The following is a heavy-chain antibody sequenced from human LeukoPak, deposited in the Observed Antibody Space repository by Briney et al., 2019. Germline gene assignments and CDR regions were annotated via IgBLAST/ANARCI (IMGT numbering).Heavy chain of an antibody. CDR1: GYTFTGYY. V-gene: IGHV1-2*02. CDR3: TIPCSGGNCFYDS. J-gene: IGHJ4*02. CDR2: INPNSGGT. Sequence: ASVKVSCKASGYTFTGYYMHWVRQAPGQGLEWMGWINPNSGGTNYAQKFQGRVTMTTDTSTRTAYMELRSLRSDDTAVYYCTIPCSGGNCFYDSWGQGTLVTVSS. D-gene: IGHD2-15*01.